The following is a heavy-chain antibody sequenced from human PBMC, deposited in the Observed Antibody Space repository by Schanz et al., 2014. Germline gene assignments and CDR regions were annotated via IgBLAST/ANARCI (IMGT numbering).Heavy chain of an antibody. V-gene: IGHV1-46*01. CDR3: ATIGVNDYWRFGLGL. CDR2: INPSGGTI. CDR1: GYTFTSYY. D-gene: IGHD3-16*01. Sequence: VQLVESGGGLVQPGASVKVSCKASGYTFTSYYMHWVRQAPGQGIEWMGIINPSGGTITYAQKFQGSLTVTTDTSTSPAYMELKSLRSAVTAVYYCATIGVNDYWRFGLGLWGQGTAVTVSS. J-gene: IGHJ6*02.